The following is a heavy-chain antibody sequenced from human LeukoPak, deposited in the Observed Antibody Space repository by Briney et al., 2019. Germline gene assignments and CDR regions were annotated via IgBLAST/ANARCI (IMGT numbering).Heavy chain of an antibody. CDR2: ISSSRSYI. Sequence: PGGSLRLSCAASGFTFSSYAMSWVRQAPGEGVEGVSSISSSRSYIYYADSVRGRFTDSRDNAKNSLYLQMSSLRAEETAVYYCARDMAFPASYYDFWSGSDYFDYWGQGSLVTVSS. D-gene: IGHD3-3*01. V-gene: IGHV3-21*01. CDR3: ARDMAFPASYYDFWSGSDYFDY. J-gene: IGHJ4*02. CDR1: GFTFSSYA.